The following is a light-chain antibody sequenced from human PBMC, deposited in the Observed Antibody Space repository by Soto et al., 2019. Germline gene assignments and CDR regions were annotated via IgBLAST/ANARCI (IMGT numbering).Light chain of an antibody. J-gene: IGKJ4*01. Sequence: ENVLTQSPGTLSLSPGERATLSCRASQGVNRYYLAWYQQKPGQAPRLLIYGTSSRATGIPDRFSGSGSGTDFTRTISRLEPEDVGVYYCQQYSSSPLTFGGGTKVEIK. CDR2: GTS. CDR1: QGVNRYY. CDR3: QQYSSSPLT. V-gene: IGKV3-20*01.